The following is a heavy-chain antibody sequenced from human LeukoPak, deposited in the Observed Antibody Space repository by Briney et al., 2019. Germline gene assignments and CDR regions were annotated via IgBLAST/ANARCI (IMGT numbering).Heavy chain of an antibody. Sequence: SSSLSLTFALSGDSVSSNSAAWNWLRPSPSRGLEWLGMTSYRGKWYNDNAVSVKSRITINPDTSKNQFSLQLNCVTSEDTAVYYCARGSSSWDLSYNWFDPRGQGTLVTVSS. CDR3: ARGSSSWDLSYNWFDP. D-gene: IGHD6-13*01. V-gene: IGHV6-1*01. CDR2: TSYRGKWYN. CDR1: GDSVSSNSAA. J-gene: IGHJ5*02.